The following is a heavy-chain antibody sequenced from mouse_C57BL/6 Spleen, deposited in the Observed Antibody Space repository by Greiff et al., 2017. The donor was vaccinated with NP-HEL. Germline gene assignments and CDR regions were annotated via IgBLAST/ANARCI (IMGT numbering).Heavy chain of an antibody. J-gene: IGHJ3*01. CDR2: IDPETGGT. CDR3: TGTGEFAY. Sequence: VQRVESGAELVRPGASVTLSCKASGYTFTDYEMHWVKRTPVHGLEWIGAIDPETGGTAYNQKFKGKAILTADKSSSTAYMELRSLTSEDSAVYYCTGTGEFAYWGQGTLVTVSA. V-gene: IGHV1-15*01. CDR1: GYTFTDYE. D-gene: IGHD3-3*01.